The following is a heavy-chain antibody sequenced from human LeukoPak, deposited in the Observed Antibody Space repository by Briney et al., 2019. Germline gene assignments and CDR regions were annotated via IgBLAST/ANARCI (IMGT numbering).Heavy chain of an antibody. D-gene: IGHD1-1*01. CDR3: ARGPAT. CDR1: GYTFTSYD. CDR2: INTDSGGT. Sequence: ASVKVSCKASGYTFTSYDINWVRQAPGQGLEWMGWINTDSGGTNYAQKFQGRVTMTRDTSISTAYMELSSLRSDDTALYYCARGPATWGQGTLVTVSS. J-gene: IGHJ4*02. V-gene: IGHV1-2*02.